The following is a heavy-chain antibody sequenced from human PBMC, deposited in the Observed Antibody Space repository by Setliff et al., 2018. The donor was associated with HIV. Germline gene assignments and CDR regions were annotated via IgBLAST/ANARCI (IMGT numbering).Heavy chain of an antibody. CDR3: ARDQGYSYGSGPFHS. D-gene: IGHD5-18*01. J-gene: IGHJ3*02. CDR2: IYYSETT. CDR1: GGSISSGGYY. V-gene: IGHV4-31*03. Sequence: SETLSLTCTVSGGSISSGGYYWSWIHQHPGKGLEWIGYIYYSETTYYNPSLKSRVTISVDKSKNHFSLKLTSVTAADTAVYYCARDQGYSYGSGPFHSWGQGTMVTVSS.